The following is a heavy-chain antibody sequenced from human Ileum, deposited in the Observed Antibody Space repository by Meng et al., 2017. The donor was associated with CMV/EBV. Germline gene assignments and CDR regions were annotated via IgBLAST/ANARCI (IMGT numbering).Heavy chain of an antibody. CDR3: ARAGEWIRHYYYYYGMDV. V-gene: IGHV1-69*06. CDR2: IITNNGRE. J-gene: IGHJ6*02. D-gene: IGHD5-12*01. CDR1: TYRSNA. Sequence: TYRSNANSWGGQENGKGIEWMGGIITNNGREKKEKKKKGREKITEKKSTSKAYMELSRLRSEDTAVYYCARAGEWIRHYYYYYGMDVWGQGTTVTVSS.